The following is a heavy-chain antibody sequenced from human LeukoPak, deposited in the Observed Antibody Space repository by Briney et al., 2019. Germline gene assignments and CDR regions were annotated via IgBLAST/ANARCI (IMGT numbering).Heavy chain of an antibody. Sequence: TSETLSLTCNVSGYSINIGFYWGWLRQLPGKGLEWIGSMHPSGNSYYNPSLKSRVTISVDASKNQFSLNLSSVTAADTAVYYCAIPLGVHWGQGTLVTVSS. CDR1: GYSINIGFY. J-gene: IGHJ4*02. CDR2: MHPSGNS. CDR3: AIPLGVH. V-gene: IGHV4-38-2*02. D-gene: IGHD3-3*01.